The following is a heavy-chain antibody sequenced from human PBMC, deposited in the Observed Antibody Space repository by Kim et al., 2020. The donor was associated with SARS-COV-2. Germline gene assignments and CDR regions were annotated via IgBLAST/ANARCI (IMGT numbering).Heavy chain of an antibody. CDR2: IWYDGSNK. J-gene: IGHJ4*02. V-gene: IGHV3-33*01. CDR1: GLTFSSYG. Sequence: GGSLRLSCAASGLTFSSYGMHWVRQAPGKGLEWVAVIWYDGSNKYYADSVKGRFIISRDNSKNTLYLQMNSMRAEDTAVYYCARETIAAVSNFDYWGQGTLVTVSS. D-gene: IGHD6-13*01. CDR3: ARETIAAVSNFDY.